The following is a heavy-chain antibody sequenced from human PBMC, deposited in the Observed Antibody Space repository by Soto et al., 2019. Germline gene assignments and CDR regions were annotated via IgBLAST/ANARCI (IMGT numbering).Heavy chain of an antibody. V-gene: IGHV1-46*01. CDR2: INPSGGST. Sequence: ASVKVSCKASGYTFTSYYMHWVRQAPGQGLEWMGIINPSGGSTSYAQKFQGRVTMTRDTSTSTVYMELSSLRSEDTAVYYCARDQSRYRETVMRVVRLERLPGDYYYGMDVWGQGTTVTVSS. D-gene: IGHD1-1*01. CDR1: GYTFTSYY. CDR3: ARDQSRYRETVMRVVRLERLPGDYYYGMDV. J-gene: IGHJ6*02.